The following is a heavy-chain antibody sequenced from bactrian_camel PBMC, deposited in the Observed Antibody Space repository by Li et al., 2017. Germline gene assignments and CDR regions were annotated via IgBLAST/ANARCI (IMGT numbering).Heavy chain of an antibody. Sequence: HVQLVESGGGSVQAGGSLKLSCAASGYIFSSCGMGWYRQAPGKERELVPTISSDGTTSYADSVQGRFTISQDSVKNTLYLQMNSLKPEDTAIYYCAAEKKSEGTCKTSTTNFNFWGQGTQVTVS. CDR3: AAEKKSEGTCKTSTTNFNF. CDR2: ISSDGTT. CDR1: GYIFSSCG. J-gene: IGHJ6*01. V-gene: IGHV3S53*01.